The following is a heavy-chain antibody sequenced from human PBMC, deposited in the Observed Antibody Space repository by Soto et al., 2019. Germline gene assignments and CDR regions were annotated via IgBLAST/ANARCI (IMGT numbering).Heavy chain of an antibody. CDR3: AHTRYSSSLFDY. CDR1: GFSLSTSGVG. V-gene: IGHV2-5*02. D-gene: IGHD6-13*01. Sequence: QITLKESGPTLVKPTQTLTLTCTFSGFSLSTSGVGVGWIRQPPGKALEWLALIYWDDDKRYSPSLKSRLTIXKXSSKNQVVLTMTNMDPVDTATYYCAHTRYSSSLFDYWGQGTLVTVSS. J-gene: IGHJ4*02. CDR2: IYWDDDK.